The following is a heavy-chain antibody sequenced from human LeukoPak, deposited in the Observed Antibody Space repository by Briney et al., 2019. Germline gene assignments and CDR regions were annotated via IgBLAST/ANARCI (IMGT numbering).Heavy chain of an antibody. CDR1: GLTVSSSY. D-gene: IGHD2-15*01. Sequence: PGGSLRLSCAASGLTVSSSYMSWVRQAPGKGLEWVSIIYNDGSTYYADSVKGRFIISRDNSKNTLYLQMNSLRAEDTAVYYCARYCSGGSCYMGLIWGQGTLVTVSS. V-gene: IGHV3-53*01. CDR3: ARYCSGGSCYMGLI. CDR2: IYNDGST. J-gene: IGHJ4*02.